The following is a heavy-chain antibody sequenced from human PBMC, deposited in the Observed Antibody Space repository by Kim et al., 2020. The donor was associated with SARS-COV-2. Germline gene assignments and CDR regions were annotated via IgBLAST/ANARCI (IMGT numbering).Heavy chain of an antibody. D-gene: IGHD3-16*01. V-gene: IGHV4-34*01. CDR1: GGSFSGYY. CDR3: ARGRGGRGGGYYYGMDV. J-gene: IGHJ6*02. Sequence: SETLSLTCAVYGGSFSGYYWSWIRQPPGKGLEWIGEINHSGSTNYNPSLKSRVTISVDTSKNQFSLTLSSVTAADTAVYYCARGRGGRGGGYYYGMDVWGQGTTVTVSS. CDR2: INHSGST.